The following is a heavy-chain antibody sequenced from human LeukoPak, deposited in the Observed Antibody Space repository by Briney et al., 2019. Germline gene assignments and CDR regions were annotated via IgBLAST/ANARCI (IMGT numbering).Heavy chain of an antibody. Sequence: GGSLRLSCAASGFTFSSYSLNWVRQAPGKGLEWVACISSSSDYIYYADSVKGRFTISRDNAKNSLSLQMNSLRAEDTAVYYCARAMYSSSWGKYYGMDVWGKGTTVTVSP. V-gene: IGHV3-21*01. CDR3: ARAMYSSSWGKYYGMDV. CDR1: GFTFSSYS. CDR2: ISSSSDYI. J-gene: IGHJ6*04. D-gene: IGHD6-13*01.